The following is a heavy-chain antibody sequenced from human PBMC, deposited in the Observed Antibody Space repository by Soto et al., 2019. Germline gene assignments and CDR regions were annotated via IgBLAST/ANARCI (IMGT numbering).Heavy chain of an antibody. CDR2: IYYTGST. D-gene: IGHD2-21*02. J-gene: IGHJ6*03. CDR3: ARTVTAGHRYYYMDV. V-gene: IGHV4-59*08. CDR1: GGSISGYY. Sequence: QVQLQESGPGLVKPSETLSLSCTVSGGSISGYYWSWIRQHPGKGLEWIWYIYYTGSTEYNPSLTRRVTMSVDTYKNQVSLKLRSVTAADTAVFYCARTVTAGHRYYYMDVWGKGTTVTVSS.